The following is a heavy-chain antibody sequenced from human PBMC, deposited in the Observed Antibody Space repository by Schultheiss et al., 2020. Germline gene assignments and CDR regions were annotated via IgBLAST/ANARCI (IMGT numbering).Heavy chain of an antibody. V-gene: IGHV4-59*01. CDR1: GGSFSGYY. CDR3: ARAGVATIDY. CDR2: IFYSGGT. J-gene: IGHJ4*02. Sequence: SETLSLTCAVYGGSFSGYYWSWIRQPPGKGLEWIGHIFYSGGTSYNPSLKSRVTISVDTSKNQFSLKLSSVTAADTAVYYCARAGVATIDYWGQGTLVTVSS. D-gene: IGHD5-12*01.